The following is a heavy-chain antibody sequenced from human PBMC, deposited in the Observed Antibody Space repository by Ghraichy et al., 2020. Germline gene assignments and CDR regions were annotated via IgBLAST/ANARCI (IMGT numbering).Heavy chain of an antibody. V-gene: IGHV1-18*01. CDR1: GYTFTSYG. CDR2: ISAYNGNT. D-gene: IGHD5-18*01. Sequence: ASGKVSCKASGYTFTSYGISWVRQAPGQGLEWMGWISAYNGNTNYAQKLQGRVTMTTDTSTSTAYMELRSLRSDDTAVYYCARDLAQLWLSDAFDIWGQGTMVTVSS. CDR3: ARDLAQLWLSDAFDI. J-gene: IGHJ3*02.